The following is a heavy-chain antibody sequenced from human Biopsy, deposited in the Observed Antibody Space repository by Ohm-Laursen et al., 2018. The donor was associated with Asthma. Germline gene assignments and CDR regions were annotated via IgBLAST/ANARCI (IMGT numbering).Heavy chain of an antibody. CDR1: GASINSGGFS. V-gene: IGHV4-30-2*01. Sequence: TLSLTCVVSGASINSGGFSWNWIPQPPREGLELIGYPFHRGGTHHNPSLKSQVTISVDRSQRQFSLKVNSVTAADTAVYYCARMNTLIQAANYFSYAMDVWGQGTTVTVSS. CDR3: ARMNTLIQAANYFSYAMDV. CDR2: PFHRGGT. D-gene: IGHD3-9*01. J-gene: IGHJ6*02.